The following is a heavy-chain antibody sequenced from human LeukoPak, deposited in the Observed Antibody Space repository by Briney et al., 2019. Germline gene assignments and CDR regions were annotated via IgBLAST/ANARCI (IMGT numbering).Heavy chain of an antibody. D-gene: IGHD3-22*01. Sequence: GSSVKVSCKASGGTFSNYVFSWVRQAPGQGLEWMGGLIPIFDSADYAQKFRGRVTFTADESANTAYMELSSLRSEDTAVYYCATVLAYYSDSSGYSDWGRGTLVIVSS. CDR1: GGTFSNYV. CDR2: LIPIFDSA. V-gene: IGHV1-69*01. J-gene: IGHJ4*02. CDR3: ATVLAYYSDSSGYSD.